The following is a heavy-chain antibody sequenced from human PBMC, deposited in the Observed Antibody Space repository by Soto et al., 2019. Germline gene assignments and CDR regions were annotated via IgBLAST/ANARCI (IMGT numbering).Heavy chain of an antibody. CDR1: GGSISSYY. J-gene: IGHJ4*02. CDR2: IYYSGST. D-gene: IGHD3-10*01. V-gene: IGHV4-59*08. CDR3: ARLWFGEPVDY. Sequence: SETLSLTCTVSGGSISSYYWSWIRQPPGKGLEWIGYIYYSGSTNYNPSLKSRITITVDTSKNQFSLKLSSVTAADTAVYYCARLWFGEPVDYWGQGTLVTVSS.